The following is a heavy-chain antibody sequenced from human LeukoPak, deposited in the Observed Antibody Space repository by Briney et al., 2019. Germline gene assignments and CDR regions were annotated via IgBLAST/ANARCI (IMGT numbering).Heavy chain of an antibody. D-gene: IGHD3-22*01. CDR2: IYYSGST. CDR1: GGSISSSSYY. Sequence: SETLSLTCTVSGGSISSSSYYWGWIRQPPGKGLEWIGSIYYSGSTYYNPSLKNRVTISVDTSKNQFSLKLSSVTAADTAVYYCARRRMTMIDYWGQGTLVTVSS. CDR3: ARRRMTMIDY. V-gene: IGHV4-39*01. J-gene: IGHJ4*02.